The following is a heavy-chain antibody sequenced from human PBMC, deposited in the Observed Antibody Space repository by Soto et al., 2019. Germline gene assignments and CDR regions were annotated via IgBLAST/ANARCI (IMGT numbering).Heavy chain of an antibody. J-gene: IGHJ6*03. CDR1: GYTFTSYD. V-gene: IGHV1-8*01. CDR3: ARREVAAPNYYYYYYMDV. CDR2: MNPNSGNT. D-gene: IGHD2-15*01. Sequence: ASVKVSCKASGYTFTSYDINWVRQATGQGLEWMGWMNPNSGNTGYAQKFQGRVPMTRNTSISTAYMELSSLRSEDTAVYYCARREVAAPNYYYYYYMDVWGKGTTVTVSS.